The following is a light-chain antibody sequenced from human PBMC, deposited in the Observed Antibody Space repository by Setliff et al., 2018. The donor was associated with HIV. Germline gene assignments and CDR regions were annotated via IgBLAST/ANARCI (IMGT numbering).Light chain of an antibody. Sequence: QSALTQPASVSGSPGQSITISCTGTSFDVGAYNYVSWYQQYPGKAPKLIIFEVKKRPSGVPDRFSGSKSGNTASLTVSGLQSEDEAEYYCSSYAGSDSYVFGTGTKVTVL. V-gene: IGLV2-8*01. CDR2: EVK. CDR3: SSYAGSDSYV. CDR1: SFDVGAYNY. J-gene: IGLJ1*01.